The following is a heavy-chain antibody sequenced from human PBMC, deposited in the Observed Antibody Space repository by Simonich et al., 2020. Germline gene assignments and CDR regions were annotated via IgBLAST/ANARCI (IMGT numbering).Heavy chain of an antibody. D-gene: IGHD1-1*01. CDR2: NNHSVST. J-gene: IGHJ4*02. CDR3: ARHLQLGPFDY. V-gene: IGHV4-34*01. CDR1: GGSFSGYF. Sequence: QVQLQQWGAGLLKPSETLSLTCAVYGGSFSGYFWSWIRQPPGKGLEWIGENNHSVSTNYNPSLKSRVTISVDTSKNQFSLKLSSVTAADTAVYYCARHLQLGPFDYWGQGTLVTVSS.